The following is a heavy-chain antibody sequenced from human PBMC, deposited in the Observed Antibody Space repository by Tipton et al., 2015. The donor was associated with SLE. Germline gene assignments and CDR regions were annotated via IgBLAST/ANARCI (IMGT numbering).Heavy chain of an antibody. V-gene: IGHV6-1*01. CDR3: ARDDGSGRRFDV. D-gene: IGHD6-19*01. CDR2: TYYRSKWYN. J-gene: IGHJ3*01. Sequence: SGGLEWLGWTYYRSKWYNDYAVPVQSRITIQADTSKNQFSLQLKSVTPEDTGVYYCARDDGSGRRFDVWGQGTVVTVSS.